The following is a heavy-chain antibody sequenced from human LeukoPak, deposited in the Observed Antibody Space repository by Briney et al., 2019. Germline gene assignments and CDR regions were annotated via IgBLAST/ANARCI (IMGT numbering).Heavy chain of an antibody. CDR1: GGSISSSSYY. J-gene: IGHJ4*02. Sequence: SETLSLTCTVSGGSISSSSYYWGWIRQPPGKGLEWIGSIYYSGSTYYHPSLKSRVTISVDTSKNQFSLKLSSVTAADTAVYYCARRGYCSSTSCFWHFDYWGQGTLVTVSS. V-gene: IGHV4-39*01. D-gene: IGHD2-2*01. CDR3: ARRGYCSSTSCFWHFDY. CDR2: IYYSGST.